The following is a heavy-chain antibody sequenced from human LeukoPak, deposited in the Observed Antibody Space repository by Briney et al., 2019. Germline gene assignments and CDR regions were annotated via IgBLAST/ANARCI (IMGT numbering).Heavy chain of an antibody. CDR1: GFTFSSYW. D-gene: IGHD6-19*01. CDR2: IKQDGSEK. Sequence: GGSLRLSCAASGFTFSSYWMSWVRQAPGKGLEWVANIKQDGSEKYYVDSVKGRFTISRDNAKNSLYLQMNSLRAEDTAVYYCARDDSSGWYDYYYYYMDVWGKGTTVTISS. CDR3: ARDDSSGWYDYYYYYMDV. V-gene: IGHV3-7*01. J-gene: IGHJ6*03.